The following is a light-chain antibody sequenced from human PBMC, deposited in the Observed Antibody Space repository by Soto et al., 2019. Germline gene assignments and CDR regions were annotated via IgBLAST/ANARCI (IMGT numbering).Light chain of an antibody. CDR3: QQLNSYPIT. J-gene: IGKJ5*01. Sequence: DIQSTQSPSFLSASVGDRVTITCRASQGISSYLAWYQQKPGKAPKLLIYAASTLHSGVPSRFSGSGSGTEFTLTISSLQPEDFATYYCQQLNSYPITFGQGTRLEIK. CDR1: QGISSY. V-gene: IGKV1-9*01. CDR2: AAS.